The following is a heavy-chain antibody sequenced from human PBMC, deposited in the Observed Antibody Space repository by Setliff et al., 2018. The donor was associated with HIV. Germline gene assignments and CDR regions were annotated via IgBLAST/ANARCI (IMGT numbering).Heavy chain of an antibody. CDR1: GYTFTSYG. D-gene: IGHD2-2*01. V-gene: IGHV1-18*01. Sequence: ASVKVSCKASGYTFTSYGITWVRQAPGQGLEWMGWISTYNGNTHYAQKLQGRVTMTTDTSTSTAYMELSSLRSEDTAVYYCARGVVVVPAARGGGYYYYMDVWGKGTTVTVSS. CDR2: ISTYNGNT. J-gene: IGHJ6*03. CDR3: ARGVVVVPAARGGGYYYYMDV.